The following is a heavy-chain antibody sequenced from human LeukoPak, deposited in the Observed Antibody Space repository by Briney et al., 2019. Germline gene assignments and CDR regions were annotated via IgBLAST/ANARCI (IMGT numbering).Heavy chain of an antibody. V-gene: IGHV3-30-3*01. CDR1: GFTFSSYA. CDR3: ARTGSSGAFDI. D-gene: IGHD1-1*01. CDR2: ISYDGSNK. Sequence: GRSLRLSCAASGFTFSSYAMHWVRQAPGKGLEWVAVISYDGSNKYYADSVKGRFTISRDNSKNTLYLQMNSLRAEDTAVYYCARTGSSGAFDIWGQGTMVTVSS. J-gene: IGHJ3*02.